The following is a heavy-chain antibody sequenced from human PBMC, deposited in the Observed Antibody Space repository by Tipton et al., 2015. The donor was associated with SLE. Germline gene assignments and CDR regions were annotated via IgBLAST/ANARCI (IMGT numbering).Heavy chain of an antibody. CDR2: IYYSGNT. CDR1: GGSIRSSRHF. D-gene: IGHD3-10*01. CDR3: ASQYYNHYGHAFDI. Sequence: TLSLTCTVSGGSIRSSRHFWGWIRQPPGKGLEWIGSIYYSGNTYYSPSLESRVTISIDTSTKQFSLKLTSMTAADTAVYYCASQYYNHYGHAFDIWGQGTMVTVSA. V-gene: IGHV4-39*07. J-gene: IGHJ3*02.